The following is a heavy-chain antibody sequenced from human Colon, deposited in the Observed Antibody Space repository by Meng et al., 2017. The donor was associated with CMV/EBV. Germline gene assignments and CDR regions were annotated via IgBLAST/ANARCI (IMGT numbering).Heavy chain of an antibody. Sequence: GGSLRLSCAASGFTFNDYAMHWVRQAPGKGLEWVSFITWNSGKIDYADSVRGRFTISRDNTKNSLYLQMNNLTPEDAAFYYCARGGYSSGRPPGPWGQGTLVTVSS. D-gene: IGHD6-19*01. J-gene: IGHJ5*02. CDR1: GFTFNDYA. CDR2: ITWNSGKI. V-gene: IGHV3-9*01. CDR3: ARGGYSSGRPPGP.